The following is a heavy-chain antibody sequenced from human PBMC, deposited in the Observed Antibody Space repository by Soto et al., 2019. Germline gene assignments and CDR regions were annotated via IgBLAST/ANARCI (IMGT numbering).Heavy chain of an antibody. CDR1: GGSISISSYY. D-gene: IGHD3-22*01. CDR2: IYYSGST. Sequence: SETLSLTCTVSGGSISISSYYWGWIRQPPGKGLEWIGSIYYSGSTYYNPSLKSRVTISVDTSKNQFSLKLSSVTAADTAVYYCARQSRYYYDSSGYYLPRNFDYWGQGTLVTVSS. V-gene: IGHV4-39*01. CDR3: ARQSRYYYDSSGYYLPRNFDY. J-gene: IGHJ4*02.